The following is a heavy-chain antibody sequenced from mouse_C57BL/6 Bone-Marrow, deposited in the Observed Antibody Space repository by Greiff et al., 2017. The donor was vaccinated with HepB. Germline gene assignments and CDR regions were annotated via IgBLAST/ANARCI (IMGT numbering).Heavy chain of an antibody. D-gene: IGHD6-1*01. CDR3: ARALWAYWYFDV. V-gene: IGHV1-52*01. CDR2: IDPSDSET. CDR1: GYTFTSYW. Sequence: QVQLQQPGAELVRPGSSVKLSCKASGYTFTSYWMHWVKQRPIQGLEWIGNIDPSDSETHYNQKFKDKATLTVDKSSSTAYMQLSSLTSEDSAVYYCARALWAYWYFDVWGTGTTVTVSS. J-gene: IGHJ1*03.